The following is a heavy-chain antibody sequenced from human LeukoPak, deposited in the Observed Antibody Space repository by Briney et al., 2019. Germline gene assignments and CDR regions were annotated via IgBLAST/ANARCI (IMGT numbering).Heavy chain of an antibody. D-gene: IGHD5-24*01. V-gene: IGHV3-74*01. CDR1: GFKFSSYW. CDR2: IDTNGDNA. J-gene: IGHJ4*01. CDR3: VRDNAYTFDY. Sequence: GGSLRLSCAVSGFKFSSYWMNWVRQVPGKGLMWVAHIDTNGDNANYADSVKGRFTISRDNAKGTLSLQMNSLRAEDTAIYYCVRDNAYTFDYWGQGTLVTVSS.